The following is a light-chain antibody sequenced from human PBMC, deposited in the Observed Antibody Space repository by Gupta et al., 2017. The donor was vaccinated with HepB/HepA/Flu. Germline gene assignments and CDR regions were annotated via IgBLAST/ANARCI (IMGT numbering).Light chain of an antibody. CDR3: QQYLTFPLT. CDR1: QSISSW. CDR2: KAS. J-gene: IGKJ4*01. V-gene: IGKV1-5*03. Sequence: DIQMTQSPSTLSASVGDRVTITCRASQSISSWLAWYQQKPGKAPKFLIYKASNLESGVPSRFSGSGSGTEFTLTISGLQPDDFAIYYCQQYLTFPLTFGGGTKVESK.